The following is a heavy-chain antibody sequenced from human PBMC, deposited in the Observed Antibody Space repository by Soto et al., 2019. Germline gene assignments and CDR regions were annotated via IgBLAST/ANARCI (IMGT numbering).Heavy chain of an antibody. CDR1: GFTFSDYY. J-gene: IGHJ5*02. V-gene: IGHV3-11*01. CDR2: ISSSGSTI. D-gene: IGHD3-9*01. Sequence: PGGSLRLSCAASGFTFSDYYMSWIRQAPGKGLEWVSYISSSGSTIYYADSVKGRFTISRDNAKNSLYLQMNSLRAEDTAVYYCARVEPLRYFDWLSGGVNWFDPWGQGTLVTVSS. CDR3: ARVEPLRYFDWLSGGVNWFDP.